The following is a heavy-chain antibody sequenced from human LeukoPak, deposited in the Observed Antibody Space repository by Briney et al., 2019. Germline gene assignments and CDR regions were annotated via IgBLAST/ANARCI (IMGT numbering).Heavy chain of an antibody. D-gene: IGHD3-22*01. J-gene: IGHJ3*02. CDR1: GGSFSGYY. V-gene: IGHV4-34*01. Sequence: PSETLSLTCAVYGGSFSGYYWSWIRQPPGKGLEWIGEINHSGSTNYNPSLKSRVTISVDTSKNQFSLKLSSVTAADTAVYYCARGSPFYDSSGYYLDAFDIWGQGTMVTVSS. CDR2: INHSGST. CDR3: ARGSPFYDSSGYYLDAFDI.